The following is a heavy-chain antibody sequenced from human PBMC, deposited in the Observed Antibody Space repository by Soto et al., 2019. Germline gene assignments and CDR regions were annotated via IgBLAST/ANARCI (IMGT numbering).Heavy chain of an antibody. J-gene: IGHJ4*02. V-gene: IGHV4-4*02. CDR3: ARDAAVAGETDRFDY. CDR1: SGSITTDVW. Sequence: QVQLRESGPKLVKPSGTLSLTCTVSSGSITTDVWWSWLRRPPGKGLQWIGEIYQNGHTNYNPSLKSRVTMSVDKSKNQFSLMLTSVTAADTAMYYCARDAAVAGETDRFDYWGQGVLVTVSS. CDR2: IYQNGHT. D-gene: IGHD6-19*01.